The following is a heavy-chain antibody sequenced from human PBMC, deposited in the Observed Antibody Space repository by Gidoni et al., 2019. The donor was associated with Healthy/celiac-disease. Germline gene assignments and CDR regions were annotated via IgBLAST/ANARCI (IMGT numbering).Heavy chain of an antibody. CDR2: IYHSGST. CDR1: GYSISSGYY. V-gene: IGHV4-38-2*02. D-gene: IGHD3-22*01. J-gene: IGHJ4*02. CDR3: ARGMIVVVMDY. Sequence: QVQLQESGPGLVKPSETLSLTCTVSGYSISSGYYWGWIRQPPGKGLEWIGSIYHSGSTYYNPSLKSRVTISVDTPKNQFSLKLSSVTAADTAVYYCARGMIVVVMDYWGQGTLVTVSS.